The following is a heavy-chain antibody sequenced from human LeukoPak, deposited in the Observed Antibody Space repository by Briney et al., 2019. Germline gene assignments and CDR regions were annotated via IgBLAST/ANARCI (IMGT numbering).Heavy chain of an antibody. CDR3: ARDRVFADYYDSSGYYDY. J-gene: IGHJ4*02. CDR2: ISAYNGNT. Sequence: GASVKVFCKASGYTFTSYGISWVRQAPGQGLEWMGWISAYNGNTNYAQKLQGRVTMTTDTSTSTACMELRSLRSDDTAVYYCARDRVFADYYDSSGYYDYWGQGTLVTVSS. D-gene: IGHD3-22*01. V-gene: IGHV1-18*01. CDR1: GYTFTSYG.